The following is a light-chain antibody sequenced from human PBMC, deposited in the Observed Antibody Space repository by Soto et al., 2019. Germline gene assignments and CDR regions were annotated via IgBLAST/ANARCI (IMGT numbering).Light chain of an antibody. V-gene: IGKV3-20*01. J-gene: IGKJ3*01. Sequence: EIVLTQSPGTLSLSPGERATLSCRASQSVSSSYLAWYQQKPGQAPRLLIYAASSRATGIPDRFSGSGSGTDFTLTISRLEPEDFAVYDCQQYGSSPLFTFGPGTKVDIK. CDR1: QSVSSSY. CDR2: AAS. CDR3: QQYGSSPLFT.